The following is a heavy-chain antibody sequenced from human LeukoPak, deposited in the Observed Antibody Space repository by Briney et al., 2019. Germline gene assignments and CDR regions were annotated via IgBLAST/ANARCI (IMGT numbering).Heavy chain of an antibody. CDR3: AKDSGYGDYSGAFDI. CDR2: ISYDGSNK. D-gene: IGHD4-17*01. CDR1: GFTFSSCG. V-gene: IGHV3-30*18. J-gene: IGHJ3*02. Sequence: GGSLRLSCAASGFTFSSCGMHWVRQAPGKGLEWVAVISYDGSNKYYADSVKGRFTISRDNSKNTLYLQMNSLRAEDTAVYYCAKDSGYGDYSGAFDIWGQGTMVTVSS.